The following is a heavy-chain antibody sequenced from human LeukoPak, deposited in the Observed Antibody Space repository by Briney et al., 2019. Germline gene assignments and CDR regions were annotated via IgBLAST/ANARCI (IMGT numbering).Heavy chain of an antibody. Sequence: GGSLRLSCAASGFTFSTYGMHWVRQAPGKGLEWVAVISYDGSNKYYADSVKGRFTISRDNCKNTLYLQMNSLRAEDTAVYYCASVASIAVTDYWGQGTLVTASS. D-gene: IGHD6-19*01. CDR1: GFTFSTYG. CDR3: ASVASIAVTDY. CDR2: ISYDGSNK. J-gene: IGHJ4*02. V-gene: IGHV3-30*03.